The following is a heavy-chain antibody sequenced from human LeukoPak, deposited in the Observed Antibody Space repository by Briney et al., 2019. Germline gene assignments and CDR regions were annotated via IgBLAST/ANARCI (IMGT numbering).Heavy chain of an antibody. CDR2: IIPIFGTA. D-gene: IGHD3-3*01. V-gene: IGHV1-69*13. CDR1: GGTFSSYA. J-gene: IGHJ3*02. CDR3: ARDRWGYYDFWSGYCCAFDI. Sequence: EASVKVSCKASGGTFSSYAISWVRQAPGQGLEWMGGIIPIFGTANYAQKFQGRVTITADESTSTAYMELSSLRSEDTAVYYCARDRWGYYDFWSGYCCAFDIWGQGTMVTVSS.